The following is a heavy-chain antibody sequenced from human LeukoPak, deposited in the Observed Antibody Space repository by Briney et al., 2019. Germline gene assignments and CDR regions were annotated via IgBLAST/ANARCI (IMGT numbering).Heavy chain of an antibody. V-gene: IGHV1-18*01. J-gene: IGHJ4*02. CDR3: ATLRGGYSYGDRSFDY. CDR1: GYTFTSYG. D-gene: IGHD5-18*01. Sequence: ASVNVSCKASGYTFTSYGISWVRQAPGQGLEGMGWISAYNGNTNYAQKLQGRVTMTTDTSTSTAYMELRSLRSDDTAVYYCATLRGGYSYGDRSFDYWGRGTLVTVSS. CDR2: ISAYNGNT.